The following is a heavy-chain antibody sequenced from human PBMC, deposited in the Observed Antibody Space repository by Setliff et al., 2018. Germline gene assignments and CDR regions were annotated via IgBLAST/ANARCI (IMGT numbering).Heavy chain of an antibody. CDR3: ARRMVPYYFDY. J-gene: IGHJ4*02. CDR1: GGSISSMSYY. CDR2: IYHSGSS. V-gene: IGHV4-39*07. Sequence: PSETLSLTCTVSGGSISSMSYYWGWIRQPPGKGLEWIGSIYHSGSSYYNSSLRSRVTISVDTSKNQFSLILRSVTAADTAVYYCARRMVPYYFDYWGQGTLVTVSS. D-gene: IGHD2-2*01.